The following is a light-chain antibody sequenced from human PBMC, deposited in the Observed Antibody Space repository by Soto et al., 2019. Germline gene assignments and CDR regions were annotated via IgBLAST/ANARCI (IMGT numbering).Light chain of an antibody. J-gene: IGKJ1*01. Sequence: DIVMTQSPDSLAVSLGERATINCKSSQSLLYSSNNKNYLAWYQQKPGQPPKLLFYWASTRESGVPDRFSGSGSGTDFTLTISSLQAEDVAVYYCQQYYTTPWTFGQGTKVEIK. CDR1: QSLLYSSNNKNY. CDR3: QQYYTTPWT. CDR2: WAS. V-gene: IGKV4-1*01.